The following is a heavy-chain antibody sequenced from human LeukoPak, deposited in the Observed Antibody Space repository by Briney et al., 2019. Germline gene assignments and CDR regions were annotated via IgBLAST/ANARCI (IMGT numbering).Heavy chain of an antibody. CDR2: IKQDGSEK. V-gene: IGHV3-7*01. CDR1: GFTFSSYW. Sequence: GSLRLSCAASGFTFSSYWMSWVRQAPGKGLEWVANIKQDGSEKYYVDSVKGRFTISRDNAKNSLYLQMNSLRAEDTAVYYCARMYSSSYYYYYYYMNVWGKGTTVTVSS. CDR3: ARMYSSSYYYYYYYMNV. J-gene: IGHJ6*03. D-gene: IGHD6-13*01.